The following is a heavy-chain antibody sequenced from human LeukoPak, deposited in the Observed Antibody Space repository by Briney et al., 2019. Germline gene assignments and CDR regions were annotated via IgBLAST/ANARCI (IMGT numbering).Heavy chain of an antibody. CDR3: ARTPYCTNGICYQRNYFDY. CDR1: YDSITPYY. CDR2: IYTSGST. D-gene: IGHD2-8*01. J-gene: IGHJ4*02. Sequence: SETLSLTCSVSYDSITPYYWSWIRQPAGKGLEWIGRIYTSGSTNYNPSLKSRVTMSVDTSKSQFSLKLSSVTAADTAVYYCARTPYCTNGICYQRNYFDYWGQGNLVTVSS. V-gene: IGHV4-4*07.